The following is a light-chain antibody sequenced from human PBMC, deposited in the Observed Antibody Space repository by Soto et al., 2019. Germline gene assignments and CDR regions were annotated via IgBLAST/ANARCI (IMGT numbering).Light chain of an antibody. CDR2: DVS. J-gene: IGLJ1*01. CDR1: SSDVGGYNY. V-gene: IGLV2-14*01. Sequence: QSVLTQPASVSGSPGQSITISCTGTSSDVGGYNYVSWYQQHPGKAPKLMIYDVSNRPSGVSNRFSGSKSGNTASLTISGLQAEDEADYYCQSYDSSLSGRVFGTGTKVTVL. CDR3: QSYDSSLSGRV.